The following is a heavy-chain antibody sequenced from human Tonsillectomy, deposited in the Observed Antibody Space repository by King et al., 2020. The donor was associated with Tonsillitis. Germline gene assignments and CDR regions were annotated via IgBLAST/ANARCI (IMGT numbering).Heavy chain of an antibody. CDR1: GFAFSTYW. CDR3: EREFWGAGDY. V-gene: IGHV3-74*01. J-gene: IGHJ4*02. CDR2: INPDGTNI. D-gene: IGHD3-16*01. Sequence: VQLVESGGGLIQPGGSLRLSCAASGFAFSTYWMFCVRQGPGKGLEWVSRINPDGTNIRYADSVMGRFTLSRDNAKNTLFLQLSSLRAEDTAVYYCEREFWGAGDYWGQGTHVIVSS.